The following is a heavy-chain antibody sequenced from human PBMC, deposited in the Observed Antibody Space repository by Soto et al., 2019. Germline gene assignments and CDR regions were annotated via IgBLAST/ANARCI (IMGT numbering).Heavy chain of an antibody. CDR1: GFTFSSYA. V-gene: IGHV3-73*01. Sequence: GGSLRLSCAASGFTFSSYAMNWVRQAPGKGLEWVGRIRSKANSYATAYAASVKGRFTISRDDSKNTAYLQMNGLKTEDTAVYYCTTSTADYDYSYYYGMDVWGQGTTVTVSS. CDR3: TTSTADYDYSYYYGMDV. D-gene: IGHD4-4*01. CDR2: IRSKANSYAT. J-gene: IGHJ6*02.